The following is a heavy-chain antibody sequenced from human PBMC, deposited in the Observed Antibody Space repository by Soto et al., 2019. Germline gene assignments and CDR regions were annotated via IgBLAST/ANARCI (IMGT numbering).Heavy chain of an antibody. CDR3: ASLSPSEYSSSDS. CDR2: IIPIFGTA. CDR1: GGTFSSYA. Sequence: QVQLVQSGAEVNKPGSSVKVSCKASGGTFSSYAISWVRQAPGQGLEWMGGIIPIFGTANYAQKFQGRVTITADESTITAYMELSSLRSEDTAVYYCASLSPSEYSSSDSWGQGNLVPVSS. J-gene: IGHJ4*02. V-gene: IGHV1-69*01. D-gene: IGHD6-6*01.